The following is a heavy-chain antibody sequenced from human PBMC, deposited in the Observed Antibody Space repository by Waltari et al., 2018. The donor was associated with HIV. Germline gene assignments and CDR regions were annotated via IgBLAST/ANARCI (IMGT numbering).Heavy chain of an antibody. D-gene: IGHD3-22*01. Sequence: QVQLQQWGAGLLKPSETLSLTCAVYGGSFSGYYWSWIRQPPGKGLEWIGEINHSGRTNYNPSLKSRVTISVDTSKNQFSLKLSSVTAADTAVYYCARGGYYDSSGPRGAFDIWGQGTMVTVSS. CDR2: INHSGRT. CDR1: GGSFSGYY. V-gene: IGHV4-34*01. J-gene: IGHJ3*02. CDR3: ARGGYYDSSGPRGAFDI.